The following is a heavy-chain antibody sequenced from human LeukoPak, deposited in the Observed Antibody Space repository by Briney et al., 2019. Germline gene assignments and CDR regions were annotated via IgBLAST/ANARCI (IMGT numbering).Heavy chain of an antibody. CDR1: GFAFSSYN. J-gene: IGHJ4*02. D-gene: IGHD2-2*01. CDR2: ISTTSTYI. Sequence: PGGSLRLSCAASGFAFSSYNMKWVRQAPEKGLEWVSFISTTSTYIYYADSVKGRFTVSRDNSKNLLYLQMDSLRVEDTAVYYCARAGTCSSTSCDGGIEYWGQGTLVTASS. V-gene: IGHV3-21*06. CDR3: ARAGTCSSTSCDGGIEY.